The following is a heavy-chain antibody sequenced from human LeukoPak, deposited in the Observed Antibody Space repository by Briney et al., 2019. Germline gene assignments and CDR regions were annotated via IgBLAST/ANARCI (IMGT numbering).Heavy chain of an antibody. CDR3: ARRTRLLWFGEFVVNYYYYMDV. V-gene: IGHV3-7*01. J-gene: IGHJ6*03. CDR2: IKQDGSEK. D-gene: IGHD3-10*01. CDR1: GFTFSSYW. Sequence: PGGSLRLSCAASGFTFSSYWMSWVRQAPGKGLEWVANIKQDGSEKYYVDSVKGRFTISRDNAKNSLYLQMNSLRAEDTAVYYCARRTRLLWFGEFVVNYYYYMDVWGKGTTVTISS.